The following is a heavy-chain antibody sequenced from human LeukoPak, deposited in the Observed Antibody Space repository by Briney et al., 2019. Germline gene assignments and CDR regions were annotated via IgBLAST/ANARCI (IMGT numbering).Heavy chain of an antibody. J-gene: IGHJ6*03. CDR3: ARGAGTTVYYMDV. V-gene: IGHV3-30*01. D-gene: IGHD1-7*01. CDR2: ISPDGSNK. Sequence: PGRSLRLSCAASGFTFSGYAMHWVRQAPGKGLEWAAVISPDGSNKYYADPVKGQFTISRDNSKDTLSLQMNSLRPEDTAVYYCARGAGTTVYYMDVWGKGTTVTVSS. CDR1: GFTFSGYA.